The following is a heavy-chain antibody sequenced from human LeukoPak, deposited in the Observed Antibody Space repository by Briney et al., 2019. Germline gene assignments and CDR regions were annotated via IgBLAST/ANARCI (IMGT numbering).Heavy chain of an antibody. CDR1: RFTFSDYY. Sequence: GGSLRLSCAASRFTFSDYYMSWIRQAPGKGLEWVSYISRSGSTIYYADSVKGRFTIPRDNAKNSLYLQMNSLRAEDTAVYYCARGKRYLDPRLFDYWGQGTLVTVSS. CDR3: ARGKRYLDPRLFDY. D-gene: IGHD3-9*01. J-gene: IGHJ4*02. CDR2: ISRSGSTI. V-gene: IGHV3-11*01.